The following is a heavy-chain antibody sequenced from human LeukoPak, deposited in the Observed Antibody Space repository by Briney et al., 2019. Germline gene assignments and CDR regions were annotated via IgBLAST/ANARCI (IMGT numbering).Heavy chain of an antibody. J-gene: IGHJ6*03. CDR3: ARAYSSGWSYYYYYMDV. D-gene: IGHD6-19*01. V-gene: IGHV1-8*01. CDR1: GYTFTSND. CDR2: MNPNSGNT. Sequence: ASVKVSCKASGYTFTSNDINWVRQATGQGLEWMGWMNPNSGNTGYAQKFQGRVTMTRNTSISTAYMELSSLRSEDTAVYYCARAYSSGWSYYYYYMDVWGKGTTVTVSS.